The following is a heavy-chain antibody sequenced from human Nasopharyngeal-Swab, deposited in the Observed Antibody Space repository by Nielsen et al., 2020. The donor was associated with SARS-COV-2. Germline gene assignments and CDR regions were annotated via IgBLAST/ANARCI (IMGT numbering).Heavy chain of an antibody. Sequence: GSLRLSCAVYGGSFSGYYWSWIRQPPGKGLEWIGEINHSGSTNYNPSLKSRVTISVDTSKNQFSLKLSSVTAADTAVYYCARRVKYSSSWYKRLSWFDPWGQGTLVTVSS. CDR3: ARRVKYSSSWYKRLSWFDP. D-gene: IGHD6-13*01. CDR1: GGSFSGYY. J-gene: IGHJ5*02. V-gene: IGHV4-34*01. CDR2: INHSGST.